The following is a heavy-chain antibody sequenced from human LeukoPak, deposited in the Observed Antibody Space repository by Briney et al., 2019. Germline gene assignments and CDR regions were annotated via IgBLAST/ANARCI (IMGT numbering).Heavy chain of an antibody. CDR3: ARGRGSGWYDY. J-gene: IGHJ4*02. CDR2: ISYDGTNK. CDR1: GFTFSSYD. V-gene: IGHV3-30*14. D-gene: IGHD6-19*01. Sequence: GGSLRLSCAASGFTFSSYDLHWVRQAPGKGLEWVALISYDGTNKYYADSVKGRFTISRDNSKNPLHLQMTNLRAEDTAVYYGARGRGSGWYDYWGQGTLVTVSS.